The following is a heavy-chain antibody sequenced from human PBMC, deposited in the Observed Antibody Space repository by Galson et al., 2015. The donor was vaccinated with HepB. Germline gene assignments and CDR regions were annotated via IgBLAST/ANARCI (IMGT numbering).Heavy chain of an antibody. CDR1: DDYISADH. CDR2: ISYSGIT. CDR3: ARRGCYGDACYQDY. D-gene: IGHD2-21*02. Sequence: SETLSLTCTVSDDYISADHWSWIRQSPGGGLEWIGWISYSGITNYKPSLESRVTISIDTSRSQFSLKLTYVTAADTAVYYCARRGCYGDACYQDYWGQETLVTVSS. J-gene: IGHJ4*02. V-gene: IGHV4-59*01.